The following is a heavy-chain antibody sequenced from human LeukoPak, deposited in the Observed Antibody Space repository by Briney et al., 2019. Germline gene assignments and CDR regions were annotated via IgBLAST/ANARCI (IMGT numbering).Heavy chain of an antibody. J-gene: IGHJ3*02. CDR2: ISSSSSYI. CDR3: ATDEEQWLVHAFDI. CDR1: GFTFSDSY. D-gene: IGHD6-19*01. Sequence: GGSLRLSCAASGFTFSDSYMTWVRQAPGKGLEWVSSISSSSSYIYYADSLKGRFTISRDNAKNSLYLQMNSLRAEDTAVYYCATDEEQWLVHAFDIWGQGTMVTVSS. V-gene: IGHV3-11*06.